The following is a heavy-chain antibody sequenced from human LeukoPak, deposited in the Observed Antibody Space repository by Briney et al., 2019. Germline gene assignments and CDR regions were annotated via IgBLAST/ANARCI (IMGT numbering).Heavy chain of an antibody. CDR3: ARDLREYYDSSGYYVYFDY. J-gene: IGHJ4*02. D-gene: IGHD3-22*01. Sequence: GSLRLSCAASGFTFSSYSMNWVRQAPGKGLEWVSSISSSSSSYIYYADSVKGRFTISRDNAKNSLYPQMNSLRAEDTAVYYCARDLREYYDSSGYYVYFDYWGQGTLVTVSS. CDR1: GFTFSSYS. V-gene: IGHV3-21*01. CDR2: ISSSSSSYI.